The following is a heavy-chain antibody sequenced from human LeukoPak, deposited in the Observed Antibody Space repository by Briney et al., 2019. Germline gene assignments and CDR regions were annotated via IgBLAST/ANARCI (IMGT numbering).Heavy chain of an antibody. CDR1: GFTFSSYA. Sequence: GGSLRLSCAAPGFTFSSYAMSWVRQAPEKGLEWVSAISGSGGSTYYADSVKGRFTISRDNSKNTLYLQMNSLRAEDTAVYYCAKDTRELLLDYWGQGTLVTVSS. CDR3: AKDTRELLLDY. J-gene: IGHJ4*02. V-gene: IGHV3-23*01. D-gene: IGHD1-26*01. CDR2: ISGSGGST.